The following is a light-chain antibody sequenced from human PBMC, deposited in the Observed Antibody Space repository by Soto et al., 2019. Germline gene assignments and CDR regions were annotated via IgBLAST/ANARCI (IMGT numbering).Light chain of an antibody. V-gene: IGKV3-15*01. Sequence: EEVMTQSPATLSVSPGERATLSCRASQSISSNLAWYQQKPGQAPRLLIYGASTRATGIPARFSGSGSGTDFTLNISSLDSEDFAVYYCQQYHNWPLAFGGGTKVEIK. CDR1: QSISSN. J-gene: IGKJ4*02. CDR3: QQYHNWPLA. CDR2: GAS.